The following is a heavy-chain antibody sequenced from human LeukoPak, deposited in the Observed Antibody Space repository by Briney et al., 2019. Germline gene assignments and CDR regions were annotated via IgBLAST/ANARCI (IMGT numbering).Heavy chain of an antibody. Sequence: SSETLSLTCTVSGGSISSGSYYWSWIRQPAGKGLEWIGRMYTSGSTNYNPSLKSRVTMSVDTSKNQFSLKLTSVTAADTAVYYCAYGSGRYQGVDYWGQGTLVTVSS. V-gene: IGHV4-61*02. J-gene: IGHJ4*02. D-gene: IGHD6-19*01. CDR2: MYTSGST. CDR3: AYGSGRYQGVDY. CDR1: GGSISSGSYY.